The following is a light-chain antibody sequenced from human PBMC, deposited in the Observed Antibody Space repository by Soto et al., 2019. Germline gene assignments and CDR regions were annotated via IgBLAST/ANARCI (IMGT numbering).Light chain of an antibody. J-gene: IGLJ2*01. CDR3: SSYAGSSAYVV. Sequence: QSALTQPASVSGSPGQSITISCTGTSSDVGSYNLVSWYQQPPGTAPKLIIYEGSERPSGVSIRFSGSKSANTASLTISGLQAEDEADYDCSSYAGSSAYVVFGGGTKLTVL. CDR1: SSDVGSYNL. CDR2: EGS. V-gene: IGLV2-23*01.